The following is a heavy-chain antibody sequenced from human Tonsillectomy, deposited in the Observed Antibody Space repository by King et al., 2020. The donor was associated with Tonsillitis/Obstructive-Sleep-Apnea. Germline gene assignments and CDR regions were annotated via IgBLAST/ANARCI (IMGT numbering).Heavy chain of an antibody. CDR1: GYRFTSYC. Sequence: VQLVESGAEVKKPGESLRISCKGSGYRFTSYCINWVRQMPGKGLEWMGRIDPTDSYTNYSPSFQGHVTISADKSISTAYLQWSGLKASDTAMYYCATAGYSDRYWSAYWGQGSLVTVSS. V-gene: IGHV5-10-1*03. D-gene: IGHD5-12*01. CDR2: IDPTDSYT. J-gene: IGHJ4*02. CDR3: ATAGYSDRYWSAY.